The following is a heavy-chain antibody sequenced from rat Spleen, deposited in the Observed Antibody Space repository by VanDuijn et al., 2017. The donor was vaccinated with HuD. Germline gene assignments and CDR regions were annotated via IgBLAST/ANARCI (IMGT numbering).Heavy chain of an antibody. CDR1: GFSLTSYN. Sequence: QVQLKESGPGLVQPSETLSLTCTVSGFSLTSYNVHWVRQPPGKGLEWMGIMWSGGSTDYNSALKSRLSISRDTSENQVFLKMNSLQSEDTTTYYCAREGTVSRYFDFWGPGTMVTVSS. D-gene: IGHD1-1*01. J-gene: IGHJ1*01. CDR3: AREGTVSRYFDF. V-gene: IGHV2-45*01. CDR2: MWSGGST.